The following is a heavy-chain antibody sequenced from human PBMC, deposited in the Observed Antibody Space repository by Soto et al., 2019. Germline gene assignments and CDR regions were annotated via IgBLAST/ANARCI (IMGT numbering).Heavy chain of an antibody. CDR3: ARRPYIVGATFDY. V-gene: IGHV4-39*01. CDR1: GGSIIRGSYY. Sequence: QLQLHESGPGLVEPAETLSLTCNVSGGSIIRGSYYWGWIRQHPGKGLEWIGSIYYSGSTYYNPSIKSRVTISVDTSKNQFSLKLSSMTAADTAVYYWARRPYIVGATFDYWGQGTLVTVSS. D-gene: IGHD1-26*01. CDR2: IYYSGST. J-gene: IGHJ4*02.